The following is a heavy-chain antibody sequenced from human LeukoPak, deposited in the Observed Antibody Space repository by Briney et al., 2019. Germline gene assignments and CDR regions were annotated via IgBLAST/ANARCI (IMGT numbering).Heavy chain of an antibody. CDR1: GFTFSSYG. D-gene: IGHD3-9*01. Sequence: GRSLRLSCAASGFTFSSYGMHWVRQAPGKGLEWVAVISYDGSNKYYADSVKGRFTISRDNSKNTLYLQMNSLRAEDTAVYYCARGDYDILSGDAFDIWGQGTMVTVSS. CDR3: ARGDYDILSGDAFDI. CDR2: ISYDGSNK. V-gene: IGHV3-30*03. J-gene: IGHJ3*02.